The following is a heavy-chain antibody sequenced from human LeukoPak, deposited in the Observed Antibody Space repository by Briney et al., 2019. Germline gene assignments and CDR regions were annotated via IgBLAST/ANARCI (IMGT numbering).Heavy chain of an antibody. CDR2: IYWHDET. Sequence: SGPTLVNPTQTLALTCTFSGFSLSTSGVGVGWIRQPPGKALEWLAIIYWHDETHYSPSLKSRLTITKDTSKNQVVLTITNMDPMDTATYYCAHMLYYYYMDVWGKGTTVTVSS. J-gene: IGHJ6*03. CDR3: AHMLYYYYMDV. V-gene: IGHV2-5*01. CDR1: GFSLSTSGVG.